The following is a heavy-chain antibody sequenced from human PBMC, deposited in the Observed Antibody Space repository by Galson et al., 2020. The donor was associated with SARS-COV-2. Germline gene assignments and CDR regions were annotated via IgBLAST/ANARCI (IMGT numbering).Heavy chain of an antibody. Sequence: GESLKISCAASGFTFSDSWIDWVRQAPGKGLEWVAGINPDGSKQYYVDSMKGRFTISRDNARNSVYLQMNSLRAEDTAVYYCVRDKGYSAFDIWGQGTMVTFSS. CDR1: GFTFSDSW. D-gene: IGHD5-18*01. CDR2: INPDGSKQ. V-gene: IGHV3-7*03. J-gene: IGHJ3*02. CDR3: VRDKGYSAFDI.